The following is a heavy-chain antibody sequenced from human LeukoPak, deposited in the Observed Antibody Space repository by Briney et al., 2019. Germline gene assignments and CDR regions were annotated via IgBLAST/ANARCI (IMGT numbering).Heavy chain of an antibody. J-gene: IGHJ3*02. V-gene: IGHV3-30*03. CDR2: ISYDASNK. Sequence: GGPLRLSCAASGFTFRSYGMHWVRQAPGKGLEWVAVISYDASNKYYADSVKGRFTISRDNSKNTLYLQMNSLRAEDTAVYYCATLLSAFDIWGQGTMVTVSS. CDR3: ATLLSAFDI. CDR1: GFTFRSYG. D-gene: IGHD3-10*01.